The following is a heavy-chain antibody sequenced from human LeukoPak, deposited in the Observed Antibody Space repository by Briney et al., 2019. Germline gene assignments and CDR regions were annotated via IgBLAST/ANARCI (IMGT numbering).Heavy chain of an antibody. CDR3: ARTPVVNWYYFDY. J-gene: IGHJ4*02. D-gene: IGHD4-23*01. V-gene: IGHV1-2*02. Sequence: ASVKVSCKASGYTFTGYYMHWVRQAPGRGLEWMGWINPNSGGTNYAQKFQGRVTMTRDTSISTAYMELSRLRSDDTAVYYCARTPVVNWYYFDYWGQGTLVTVSS. CDR2: INPNSGGT. CDR1: GYTFTGYY.